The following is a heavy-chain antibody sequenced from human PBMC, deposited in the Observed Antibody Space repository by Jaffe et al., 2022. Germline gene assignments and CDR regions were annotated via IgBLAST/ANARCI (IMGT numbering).Heavy chain of an antibody. D-gene: IGHD3-3*01. Sequence: EVQLVESGGGLVKPGGSLRLSCAASGFTFSNAWMSWVRQAPGKGLEWVGRIKSKTDGGTTDYAAPVKGRFTISRDDSKNTLYLQMNSLKTEDTAVYYCTTTYYDFWSGYGGFYWGQGTLVTVSS. J-gene: IGHJ4*02. V-gene: IGHV3-15*01. CDR1: GFTFSNAW. CDR2: IKSKTDGGTT. CDR3: TTTYYDFWSGYGGFY.